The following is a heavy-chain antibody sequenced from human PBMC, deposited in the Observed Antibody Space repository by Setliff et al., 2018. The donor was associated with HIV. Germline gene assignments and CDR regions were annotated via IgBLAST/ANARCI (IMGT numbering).Heavy chain of an antibody. CDR1: GYTFTSYG. V-gene: IGHV1-18*01. D-gene: IGHD6-19*01. CDR2: ISAYNGNT. J-gene: IGHJ6*03. CDR3: ARDSLPYSSGPLHYYYYMDV. Sequence: ASVKVSCKASGYTFTSYGISWVRQAPGQGLEWMGWISAYNGNTNYAQKLQGRVTMITDTSTSTAYMELRSLRSDDTAVYYCARDSLPYSSGPLHYYYYMDVWGKGTTVTVS.